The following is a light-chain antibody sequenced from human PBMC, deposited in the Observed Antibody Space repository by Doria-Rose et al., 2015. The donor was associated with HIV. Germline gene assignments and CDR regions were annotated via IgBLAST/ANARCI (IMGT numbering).Light chain of an antibody. J-gene: IGKJ1*01. V-gene: IGKV3-20*01. CDR2: DGS. Sequence: TQSPGTLSLSPGERATLSCRASQSFSSTYLAWYQMKPGQAPSLLIYDGSTRATGIPDRFSASGCGTYFTLTINRLEPEDFALYYCHQYGSSWTFGQGAKVEI. CDR1: QSFSSTY. CDR3: HQYGSSWT.